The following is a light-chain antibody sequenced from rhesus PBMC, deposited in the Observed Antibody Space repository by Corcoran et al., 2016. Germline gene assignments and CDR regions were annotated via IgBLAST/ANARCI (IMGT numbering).Light chain of an antibody. CDR2: QVF. Sequence: DIVMTQTPFSLPVTPGQPASISCRSSQSLVHSVGKTYLNWLQQKPGQTPSRLIYQVFNRDSGVPDRCSGSGAGTDFTLKISRVEAEDVGVYYCGQGTNVLPFGGGTKVELK. CDR3: GQGTNVLP. J-gene: IGKJ4*01. CDR1: QSLVHSVGKTY. V-gene: IGKV2S8*01.